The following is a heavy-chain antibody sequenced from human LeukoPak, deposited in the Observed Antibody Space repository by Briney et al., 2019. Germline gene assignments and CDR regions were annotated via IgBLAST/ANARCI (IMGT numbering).Heavy chain of an antibody. Sequence: GGSLRLSCAASGFTFSNHAIHWVRQAPGKGLEWVGVITYDGVNEYYGDSVKGRFSISRDNSKNTLSLQMNSLRAEDTAVYYCAKDLNDDSGGDYFDWWGQGTLVTVSS. D-gene: IGHD3-22*01. CDR1: GFTFSNHA. J-gene: IGHJ4*02. V-gene: IGHV3-30*04. CDR3: AKDLNDDSGGDYFDW. CDR2: ITYDGVNE.